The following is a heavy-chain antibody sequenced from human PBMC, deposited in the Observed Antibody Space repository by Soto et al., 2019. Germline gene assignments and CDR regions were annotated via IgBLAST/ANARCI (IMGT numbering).Heavy chain of an antibody. CDR3: ARDVDIVAKGTLFV. V-gene: IGHV4-34*01. D-gene: IGHD5-12*01. J-gene: IGHJ6*02. CDR1: GGSFSGYY. CDR2: INHSGST. Sequence: PSETLSLTCAVYGGSFSGYYWSWIRQPPGKGLEWIGEINHSGSTNYNPSLKSRVTISVDTSKNQFSLKLSSVTAADTAVYYCARDVDIVAKGTLFVLGQGTTVTVSS.